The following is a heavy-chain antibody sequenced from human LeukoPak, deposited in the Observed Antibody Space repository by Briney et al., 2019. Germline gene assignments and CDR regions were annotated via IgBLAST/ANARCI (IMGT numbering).Heavy chain of an antibody. CDR1: GGSISSSSYY. Sequence: SETLSLTCTVSGGSISSSSYYWGWIRQPPGKGLEWIGSIYYSGSTYYNPSLKSRVTISVDTSKNQFSLKLSSVTAADTAVYYCARRSPRYSYGRFDYWGQGTLVTVSS. CDR3: ARRSPRYSYGRFDY. J-gene: IGHJ4*02. V-gene: IGHV4-39*07. D-gene: IGHD5-18*01. CDR2: IYYSGST.